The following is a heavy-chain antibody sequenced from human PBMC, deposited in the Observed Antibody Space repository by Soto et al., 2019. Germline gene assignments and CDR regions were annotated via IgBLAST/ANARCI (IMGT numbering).Heavy chain of an antibody. V-gene: IGHV4-59*01. D-gene: IGHD3-9*01. J-gene: IGHJ3*02. CDR2: IYYTGST. Sequence: SETLSLTCTVSGGSIGSYYWTWIRQPPGEGLEWIGHIYYTGSTNYNPSLKSRVTISVDTSKNQFSLKLSSVTAADTAVYYCARALILTGYYIHDAFDIWGQGTMVTVSS. CDR3: ARALILTGYYIHDAFDI. CDR1: GGSIGSYY.